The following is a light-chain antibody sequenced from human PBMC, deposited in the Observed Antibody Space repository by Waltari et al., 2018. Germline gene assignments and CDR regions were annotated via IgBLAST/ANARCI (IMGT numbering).Light chain of an antibody. CDR3: QVWHPDIDPGV. CDR2: YDS. V-gene: IGLV3-21*04. Sequence: SYVLTQPPSVSVAPGETARINCGGDNNGSYSVHLYQQKPRQAPVLVIFYDSDRPSGIPARFSGSNSGNTATLTITSVEAGDEARYYCQVWHPDIDPGVFGTGTEVTVL. CDR1: NNGSYS. J-gene: IGLJ1*01.